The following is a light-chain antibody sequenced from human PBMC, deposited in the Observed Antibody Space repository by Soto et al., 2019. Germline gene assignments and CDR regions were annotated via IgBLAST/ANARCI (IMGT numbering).Light chain of an antibody. CDR1: QSVTSTY. J-gene: IGKJ5*01. V-gene: IGKV3-20*01. CDR2: GAS. Sequence: EIVLTQSPGTMSSSPGERATLSCRASQSVTSTYLAWYQQXPGPAPRXLIYGASSRAIGIPDRFSGSVSGSDFILTIKRLEPEDFAVYYCQHYGSPHTFGQGTRLENK. CDR3: QHYGSPHT.